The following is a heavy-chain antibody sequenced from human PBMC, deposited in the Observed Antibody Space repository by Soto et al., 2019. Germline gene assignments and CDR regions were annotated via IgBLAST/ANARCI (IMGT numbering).Heavy chain of an antibody. D-gene: IGHD6-6*01. CDR3: ARDWSYSSSGGYWADAFDY. J-gene: IGHJ4*02. Sequence: QVQLVESGGGVVQPGRSLRLSCAASGFTFSSYGMHWVRQAPGKGLEWVAVIWYDGSNKYYADSVKGRFTISRDNSKNTLYQQMNSLRAEDTAVYYCARDWSYSSSGGYWADAFDYWGQGTLVTVSS. CDR2: IWYDGSNK. V-gene: IGHV3-33*01. CDR1: GFTFSSYG.